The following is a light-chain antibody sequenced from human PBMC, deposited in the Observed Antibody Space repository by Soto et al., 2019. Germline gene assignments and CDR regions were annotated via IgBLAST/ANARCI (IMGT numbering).Light chain of an antibody. V-gene: IGLV2-14*01. CDR3: SSYTTISAVV. Sequence: QSALTQPASVSGSLGQSITISCTGTSRDVGYYNYVSWYQQHPNTAPKLIIYDVYYRPSGVTDRFSGSKSGNTAFLTISGLQAEDEGDYHCSSYTTISAVVFGGGTKLTVL. CDR2: DVY. CDR1: SRDVGYYNY. J-gene: IGLJ3*02.